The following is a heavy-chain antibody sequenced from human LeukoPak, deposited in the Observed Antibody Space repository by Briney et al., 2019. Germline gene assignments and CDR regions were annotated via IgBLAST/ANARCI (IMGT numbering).Heavy chain of an antibody. CDR2: IYHSGST. D-gene: IGHD3-3*01. Sequence: PSETLSLTCTVSGYSISSGYYWGWIRQPPGKGLEWIGSIYHSGSTYYNPSLKSRVTISVATSKNQFSLKLGSVTAADTAVYYCARGSLYYDFWSGYQDAFDIWGQGTMVTVSS. V-gene: IGHV4-38-2*02. J-gene: IGHJ3*02. CDR1: GYSISSGYY. CDR3: ARGSLYYDFWSGYQDAFDI.